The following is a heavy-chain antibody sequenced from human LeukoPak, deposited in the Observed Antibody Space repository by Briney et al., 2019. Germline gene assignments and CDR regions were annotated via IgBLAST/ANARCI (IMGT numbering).Heavy chain of an antibody. D-gene: IGHD3-22*01. CDR1: GFTFSNYW. J-gene: IGHJ4*02. V-gene: IGHV3-7*01. CDR3: VRLWDSSGFFGY. CDR2: IQKDGNEK. Sequence: GGSLRLSCVASGFTFSNYWMSWVRQAPGKGLEWVANIQKDGNEKHYVASVEGRFTISRDNAENSLFLQLNSLRVGDTAVYYCVRLWDSSGFFGYWGQGALVTVSS.